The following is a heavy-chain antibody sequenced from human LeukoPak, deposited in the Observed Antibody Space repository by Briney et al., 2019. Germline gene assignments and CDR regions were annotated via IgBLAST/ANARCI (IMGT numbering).Heavy chain of an antibody. Sequence: SETLSLTCSVSGTSITPYSWIWIRQPPGRGLEWIGYFYTSGNTHQNPSLKSRVTMSIDASKNQFSLRLSSMTAADTAVYYCARHRAEMATITDDTFDMWGQGTMVTVSS. V-gene: IGHV4-4*09. CDR3: ARHRAEMATITDDTFDM. D-gene: IGHD5-24*01. J-gene: IGHJ3*02. CDR2: FYTSGNT. CDR1: GTSITPYS.